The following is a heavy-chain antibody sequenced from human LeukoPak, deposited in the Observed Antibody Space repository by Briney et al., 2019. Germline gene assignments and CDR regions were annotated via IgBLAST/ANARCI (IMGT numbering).Heavy chain of an antibody. CDR1: GYTFTSYN. CDR2: INPNSGGT. D-gene: IGHD3-22*01. J-gene: IGHJ3*02. CDR3: ASRGDNYDSSGYYSANDAFDI. V-gene: IGHV1-2*02. Sequence: GASVKVSCKASGYTFTSYNMHWVRQAPGPGLEWMGWINPNSGGTNYAQKFQGRVTMTRDTSISTAYMELSRLRSDDTAVYYCASRGDNYDSSGYYSANDAFDIWGQGTMVTVSS.